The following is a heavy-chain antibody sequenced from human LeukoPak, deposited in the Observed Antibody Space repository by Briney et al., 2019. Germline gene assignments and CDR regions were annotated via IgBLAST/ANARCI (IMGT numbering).Heavy chain of an antibody. CDR1: GGSISSSSYY. CDR3: ARGIAGEYYYDSSGYYDDAFDI. J-gene: IGHJ3*02. D-gene: IGHD3-22*01. CDR2: IYYSGST. Sequence: SETLSLTCTVSGGSISSSSYYWGWIRQPPGKGLEWIGSIYYSGSTYYNPSLKSRVTISVDTSKNQFSLKLSSVTAADTAVYYCARGIAGEYYYDSSGYYDDAFDIWGQGTMVTVSS. V-gene: IGHV4-39*07.